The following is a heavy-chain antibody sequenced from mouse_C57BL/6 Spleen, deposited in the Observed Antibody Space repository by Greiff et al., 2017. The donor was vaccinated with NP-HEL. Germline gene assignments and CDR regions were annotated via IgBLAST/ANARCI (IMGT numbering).Heavy chain of an antibody. D-gene: IGHD2-5*01. CDR3: AGHSNYYFDY. J-gene: IGHJ2*01. V-gene: IGHV5-6*01. Sequence: EVQLVESGGDLVKPGGSLKLSCAASGFTFSSYGMSWVRQTPDKRLEWVATINNGGSYTYYPDSVKGRFTISRDNAKNTLYLQMSSLKSEDTAMYYCAGHSNYYFDYWGQGTTLTVSS. CDR1: GFTFSSYG. CDR2: INNGGSYT.